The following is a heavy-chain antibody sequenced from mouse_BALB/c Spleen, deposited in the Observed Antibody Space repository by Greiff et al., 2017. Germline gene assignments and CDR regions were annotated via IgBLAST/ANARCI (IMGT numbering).Heavy chain of an antibody. Sequence: EVQLVESGGGLVKPGGSLKLSCAASGFTFSDYYMYWVRQTPEKRLEWVATISDGGSYTYYPDSVKGRFTISRDNAKNNLYLQMSSLKSEDTAMYYCARDPPYYYGSRGFAYWGQGTLVTVSA. CDR1: GFTFSDYY. CDR2: ISDGGSYT. CDR3: ARDPPYYYGSRGFAY. D-gene: IGHD1-1*01. J-gene: IGHJ3*01. V-gene: IGHV5-4*02.